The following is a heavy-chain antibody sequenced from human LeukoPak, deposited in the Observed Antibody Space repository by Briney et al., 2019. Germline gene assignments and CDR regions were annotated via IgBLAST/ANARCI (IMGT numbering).Heavy chain of an antibody. CDR1: GGSISSYY. J-gene: IGHJ6*03. CDR2: IYYGGST. V-gene: IGHV4-59*01. D-gene: IGHD2-15*01. Sequence: SETLSLTCTVSGGSISSYYWSWIRQPPGKGLEWIGYIYYGGSTNYNPSLKSRVTISVDTSKNQFSLKLSSVTAADTAVYYCARAPSGRLYYYYYMDVWGKGTTVTVSS. CDR3: ARAPSGRLYYYYYMDV.